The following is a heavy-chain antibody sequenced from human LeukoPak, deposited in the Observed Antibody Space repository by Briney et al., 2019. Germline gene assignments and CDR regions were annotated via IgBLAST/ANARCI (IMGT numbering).Heavy chain of an antibody. V-gene: IGHV1-46*01. J-gene: IGHJ6*02. CDR3: ARDRLGPAWLVNYYYYGMDV. CDR1: GYTFTSYY. Sequence: PKASVKVSCKASGYTFTSYYMHWVRQAPGQGLEWMGIINPSGGSTSYAQKFQGRVTMTRDTSTSTVYMELSSLRAEDTAVYYCARDRLGPAWLVNYYYYGMDVWGQGTTVTVSS. D-gene: IGHD6-19*01. CDR2: INPSGGST.